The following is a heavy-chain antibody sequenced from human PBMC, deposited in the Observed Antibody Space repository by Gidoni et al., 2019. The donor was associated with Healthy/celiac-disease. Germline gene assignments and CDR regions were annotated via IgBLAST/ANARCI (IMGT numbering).Heavy chain of an antibody. CDR1: GYTFTSYD. V-gene: IGHV1-8*01. J-gene: IGHJ4*02. CDR2: MNPNSGNT. D-gene: IGHD2-2*01. CDR3: ARGDIVVVPAATRVSSGWY. Sequence: QVQLVQSGAEVKKPGASVKVSCKASGYTFTSYDINWVRQATGQGLEWMGWMNPNSGNTGYAQKFQGRVTMTRNTSISTAYMELSSLRSEDTAVYYCARGDIVVVPAATRVSSGWYWGQGTLVTVSS.